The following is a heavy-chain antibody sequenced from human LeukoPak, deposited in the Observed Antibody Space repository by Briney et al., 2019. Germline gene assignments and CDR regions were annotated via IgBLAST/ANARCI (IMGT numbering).Heavy chain of an antibody. CDR2: IIPIFGTA. D-gene: IGHD1-7*01. CDR1: GGTFSSYA. CDR3: ARGPGITGTTDY. Sequence: ASVKVSCKASGGTFSSYAISWVRQAPGQGLEWMGGIIPIFGTANYAQKFQGRVTITADESTSTAYMELSSLRSEDTAVYYCARGPGITGTTDYWGQGTLVTVSS. J-gene: IGHJ4*02. V-gene: IGHV1-69*13.